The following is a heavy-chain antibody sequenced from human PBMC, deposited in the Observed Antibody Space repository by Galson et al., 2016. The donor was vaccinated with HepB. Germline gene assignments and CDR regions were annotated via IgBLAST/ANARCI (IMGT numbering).Heavy chain of an antibody. CDR3: ASGTTVTTSNSFWYFDL. CDR1: GFSFSNYG. D-gene: IGHD4-17*01. J-gene: IGHJ2*01. CDR2: ITATGGST. Sequence: SLRLSCAASGFSFSNYGMSWVRQAPGKGLEWVSSITATGGSTYIADSVKGRFTISRDNSKNTLYLQMNSLRAEDTAVYYCASGTTVTTSNSFWYFDLWGRGTLVTVSS. V-gene: IGHV3-23*01.